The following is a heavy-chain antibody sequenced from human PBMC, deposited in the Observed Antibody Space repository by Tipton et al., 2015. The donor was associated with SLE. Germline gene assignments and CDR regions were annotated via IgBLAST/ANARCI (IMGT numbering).Heavy chain of an antibody. Sequence: TLSLTCIVSGGSISSSSYYWGWIRQPPGKGLEWIGSIYYSGSTYYNPSLKSRVTISVDTSKNQFSLKLSSVTAADTAVYYCARGEFVVVVAATYYYYGMDVWGQGTTVTVSS. J-gene: IGHJ6*02. D-gene: IGHD2-15*01. CDR2: IYYSGST. CDR1: GGSISSSSYY. CDR3: ARGEFVVVVAATYYYYGMDV. V-gene: IGHV4-39*07.